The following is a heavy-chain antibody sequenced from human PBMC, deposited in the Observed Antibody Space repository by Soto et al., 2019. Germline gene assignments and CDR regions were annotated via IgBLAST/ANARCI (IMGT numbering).Heavy chain of an antibody. D-gene: IGHD3-22*01. V-gene: IGHV2-70*11. CDR2: IDWDGDK. CDR3: ARDYFDSSGYYHKFDF. Sequence: SWIRQPPGKAPEWLARIDWDGDKYYSTSLKTRLTISKAASEDQVVLTMTNMDPVDTATYYCARDYFDSSGYYHKFDFWGQGAPVTVSS. J-gene: IGHJ4*02.